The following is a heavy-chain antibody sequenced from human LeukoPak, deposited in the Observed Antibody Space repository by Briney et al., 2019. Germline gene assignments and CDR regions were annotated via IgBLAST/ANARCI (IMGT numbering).Heavy chain of an antibody. Sequence: ASVKVSCKASGYTFTSYDINWVRQATGQGLEWMGWMNPNSGNTGYAQKFQGRVTITRNTSIGTAYMELSSLRSEDTAVYYCARGPRSHTNWFDPWGQGTLVTVSS. CDR3: ARGPRSHTNWFDP. CDR1: GYTFTSYD. CDR2: MNPNSGNT. J-gene: IGHJ5*02. V-gene: IGHV1-8*03.